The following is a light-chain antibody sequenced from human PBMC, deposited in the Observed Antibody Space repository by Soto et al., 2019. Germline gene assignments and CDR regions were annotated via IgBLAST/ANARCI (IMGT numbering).Light chain of an antibody. J-gene: IGLJ1*01. Sequence: QSVLTQPPSASGTPGQRVTISCSGRSSNIGSNYVYWYQQLPGTAPKLLIYRNNQRPSGVPDRFSGSKSGTSASQAISGLRAEDEADYYCAACEDSRGGDVFGTGTKVTVL. CDR1: SSNIGSNY. V-gene: IGLV1-47*01. CDR2: RNN. CDR3: AACEDSRGGDV.